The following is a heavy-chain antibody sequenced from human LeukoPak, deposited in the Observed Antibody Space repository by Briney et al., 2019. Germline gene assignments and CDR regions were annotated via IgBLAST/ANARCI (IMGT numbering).Heavy chain of an antibody. J-gene: IGHJ4*02. Sequence: GGSLRLSCAASGFTFSSYWMSWVRQAPGKGLEWVANIKQDGSEEYYVDSGKGRFTISRDNAKNSLYLQMNSLRAEDTAMYYCARGVATSYWGQGSLVTVSS. CDR3: ARGVATSY. D-gene: IGHD5-12*01. CDR1: GFTFSSYW. CDR2: IKQDGSEE. V-gene: IGHV3-7*03.